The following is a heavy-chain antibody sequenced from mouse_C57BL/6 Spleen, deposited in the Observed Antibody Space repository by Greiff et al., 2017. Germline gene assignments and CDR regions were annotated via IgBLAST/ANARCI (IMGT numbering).Heavy chain of an antibody. CDR2: IRSKSNNYAT. D-gene: IGHD1-1*01. CDR3: VGDYYGSSWYFDV. V-gene: IGHV10-1*01. Sequence: EVKLMESGGGLVQPKGSLKLSCAASGFSFNTYAMNWVRQAPGKGLEWVARIRSKSNNYATYYADSVKDRFTISRDDSESMLYLQMNNLKTEDTAMYYCVGDYYGSSWYFDVWGTGTTVTVSS. J-gene: IGHJ1*03. CDR1: GFSFNTYA.